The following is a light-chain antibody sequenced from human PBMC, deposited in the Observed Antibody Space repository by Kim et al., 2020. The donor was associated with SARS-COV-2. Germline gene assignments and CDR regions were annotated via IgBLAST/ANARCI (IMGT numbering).Light chain of an antibody. V-gene: IGLV1-44*01. J-gene: IGLJ1*01. CDR1: SSNIGSNT. CDR3: AAWDDSLNGYV. Sequence: ELTQPPSASGTPGQRVTISCSGSSSNIGSNTVNWYQQLPGTAPKLLIYSNNQWPSGVPDRFSGSKSGTSASLAISGLQSEDEADYYCAAWDDSLNGYVFGTGTRSPS. CDR2: SNN.